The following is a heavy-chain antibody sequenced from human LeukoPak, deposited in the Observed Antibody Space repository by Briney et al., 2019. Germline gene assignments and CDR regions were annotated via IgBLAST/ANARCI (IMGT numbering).Heavy chain of an antibody. J-gene: IGHJ4*02. Sequence: SETLSLTCTVSGGSISSGGYYWSWIRQHPGKGLEWIGYIYYSGSTYYNPSLKSRVTISVDTSKNQFSLKLSSVTAADTAVYYCVRVLGLGGNRDVDFWGQGTLATVSS. CDR2: IYYSGST. V-gene: IGHV4-31*03. CDR3: VRVLGLGGNRDVDF. D-gene: IGHD2-21*01. CDR1: GGSISSGGYY.